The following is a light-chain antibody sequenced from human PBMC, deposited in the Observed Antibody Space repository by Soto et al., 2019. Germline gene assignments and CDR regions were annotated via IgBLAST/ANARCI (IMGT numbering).Light chain of an antibody. J-gene: IGKJ3*01. Sequence: EIVLTQSPGTLSFSPGETATFSCRASQSVGSGYLAWYQQKPGQAPRLLISGTSTRAAGIPDRFSGSGSGKVFTLTNSRLEPEEFAVYYCQQYGNPPFTFGPGTKVDIK. CDR3: QQYGNPPFT. V-gene: IGKV3-20*01. CDR1: QSVGSGY. CDR2: GTS.